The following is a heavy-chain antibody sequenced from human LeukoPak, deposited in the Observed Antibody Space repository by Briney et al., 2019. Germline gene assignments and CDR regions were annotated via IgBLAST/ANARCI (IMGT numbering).Heavy chain of an antibody. Sequence: GGSLRLSCAASGLTFSTYAMSWVRQARGRGLEWVSGISESGGATYYADSVKGRFTISRDNFKSTLYLQMNSLRAEDTAVYYCAKDPSTSWYWYFQHWGQGTLVTVSS. CDR3: AKDPSTSWYWYFQH. V-gene: IGHV3-23*01. CDR2: ISESGGAT. J-gene: IGHJ1*01. CDR1: GLTFSTYA. D-gene: IGHD2-8*02.